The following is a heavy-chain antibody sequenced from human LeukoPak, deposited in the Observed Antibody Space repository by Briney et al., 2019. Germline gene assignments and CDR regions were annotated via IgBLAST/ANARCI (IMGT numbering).Heavy chain of an antibody. CDR1: GGSISSYY. CDR2: IYTSGST. D-gene: IGHD2-2*02. V-gene: IGHV4-4*09. CDR3: ARTDCSSTSCYTANWFDP. Sequence: PSETLSLTYTVSGGSISSYYWSWIRQPPGKGLEWIGYIYTSGSTNYNPSLKSRVTISVDTSKNQFSLKLSSVTAADTAVYYCARTDCSSTSCYTANWFDPWGQGTLVTVSS. J-gene: IGHJ5*02.